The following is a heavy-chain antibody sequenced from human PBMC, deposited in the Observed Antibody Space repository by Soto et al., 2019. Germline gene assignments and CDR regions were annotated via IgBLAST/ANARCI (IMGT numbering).Heavy chain of an antibody. J-gene: IGHJ4*02. CDR3: ARQRFTGEAFDDTSCYFDY. CDR2: INYSGST. CDR1: GGSISSGGYS. Sequence: SETLSLTCAVSGGSISSGGYSWSWIRQPPGKGLEWIGYINYSGSTNYNPSLKSRVTISVDTSKNQLSLNLSSVTAADTAMYYCARQRFTGEAFDDTSCYFDYWGQGTQVTSPQ. D-gene: IGHD3-22*01. V-gene: IGHV4-61*08.